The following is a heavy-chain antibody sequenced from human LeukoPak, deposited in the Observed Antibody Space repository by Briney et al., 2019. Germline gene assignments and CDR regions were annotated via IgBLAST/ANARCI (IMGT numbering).Heavy chain of an antibody. D-gene: IGHD3-10*01. Sequence: GGSLRLSCAASGFTFSSYEMNWVRQAPGKGLEWVSYISSSGSTIYYADSVKGRFTISRDNAKNSLYLQMNSLRAEDTAVHYCARVWGYGSGGYSVGFDYWGQGTLVTVSS. CDR1: GFTFSSYE. V-gene: IGHV3-48*03. J-gene: IGHJ4*02. CDR3: ARVWGYGSGGYSVGFDY. CDR2: ISSSGSTI.